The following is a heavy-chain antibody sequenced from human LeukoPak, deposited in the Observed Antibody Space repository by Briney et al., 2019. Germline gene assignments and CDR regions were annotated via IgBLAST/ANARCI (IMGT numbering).Heavy chain of an antibody. D-gene: IGHD1-26*01. CDR3: ARSIYSGTSNFDY. CDR1: GASISSYY. Sequence: SETLSLPCTVSGASISSYYWSWIRQPPGKGLEWIGYIYYSGSTNYNPSLQSRVTISIDTSKNQFSLKLSSVTAADTAVYYCARSIYSGTSNFDYWGQGTLVTVSS. J-gene: IGHJ4*02. CDR2: IYYSGST. V-gene: IGHV4-59*01.